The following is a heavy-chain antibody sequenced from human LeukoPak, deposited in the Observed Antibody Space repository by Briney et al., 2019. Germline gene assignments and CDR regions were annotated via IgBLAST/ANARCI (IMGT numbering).Heavy chain of an antibody. D-gene: IGHD5-12*01. CDR3: AKAGIVATMNADWFDP. V-gene: IGHV1-8*01. CDR2: MNPNSGNT. Sequence: ASVKVSCKAPGYTFTSYDINWVRQATGQGLEWMGWMNPNSGNTGYAQKFQGRVTMTRDTSISTAYMELSSLRSEDTAVYYCAKAGIVATMNADWFDPWGQGTLVTVSS. CDR1: GYTFTSYD. J-gene: IGHJ5*02.